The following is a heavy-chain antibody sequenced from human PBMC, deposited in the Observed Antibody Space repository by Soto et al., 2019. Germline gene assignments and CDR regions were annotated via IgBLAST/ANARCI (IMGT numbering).Heavy chain of an antibody. CDR1: GYTFTRNG. D-gene: IGHD2-8*02. CDR3: VRVAADDYMHWWYFDY. J-gene: IGHJ4*02. Sequence: QVQLVQSGAEVKKPGASVRVSCKASGYTFTRNGISWVRQAPGQGLEWMGWVSAYNGNTKYAPKLQGSVIMTTDTSTLTAYMELRSMRSDDTAVDLCVRVAADDYMHWWYFDYWGQGTLVTVSS. CDR2: VSAYNGNT. V-gene: IGHV1-18*01.